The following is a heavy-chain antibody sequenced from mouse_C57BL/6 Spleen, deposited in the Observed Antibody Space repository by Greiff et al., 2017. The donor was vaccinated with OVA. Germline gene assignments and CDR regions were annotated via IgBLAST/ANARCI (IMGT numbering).Heavy chain of an antibody. CDR3: ARDCGSRKYCFDY. CDR1: GYTFTSYW. CDR2: IHPNSGST. Sequence: QVQLQQPGAELVKPGASVKLSCKASGYTFTSYWMHWVKQRPGQGLEWIGMIHPNSGSTNYNEKFKSKATLTVDKSSSTAYMQLSSLTSEDSAVYYCARDCGSRKYCFDYWGQGTTLTVSS. J-gene: IGHJ2*01. D-gene: IGHD1-1*01. V-gene: IGHV1-64*01.